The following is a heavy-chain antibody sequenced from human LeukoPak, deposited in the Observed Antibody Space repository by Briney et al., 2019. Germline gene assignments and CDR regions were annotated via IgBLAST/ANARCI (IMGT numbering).Heavy chain of an antibody. Sequence: SETLSLTCAVCGGSFSGYYWSWIRQPPGKGLEWIGSIYYSGSTYYNPSLKSRVTISVDTSKNQFSLKLSSVTAADTAVYYCARELYSGFLEWLLDYFDYWGQGTLVTVSS. V-gene: IGHV4-34*01. J-gene: IGHJ4*02. CDR1: GGSFSGYY. CDR3: ARELYSGFLEWLLDYFDY. D-gene: IGHD3-3*01. CDR2: IYYSGST.